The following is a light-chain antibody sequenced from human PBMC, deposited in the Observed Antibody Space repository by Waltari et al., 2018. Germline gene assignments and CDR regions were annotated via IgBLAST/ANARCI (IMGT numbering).Light chain of an antibody. CDR3: QHYLRIPVT. V-gene: IGKV3-20*01. CDR2: GAS. Sequence: EIVLTQSPGTLSLSLGERATLSCRASQSVSRALTWYQQKPGQAPRLLIYGASTRATGIPYRFSGSGSGTDFSLTISRLEPDDFAVYYCQHYLRIPVTFGQGTTVEI. J-gene: IGKJ1*01. CDR1: QSVSRA.